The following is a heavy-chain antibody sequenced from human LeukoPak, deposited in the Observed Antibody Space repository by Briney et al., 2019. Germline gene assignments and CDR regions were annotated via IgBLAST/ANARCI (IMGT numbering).Heavy chain of an antibody. Sequence: SGGSLRLSCAASGFTFSSYAMSWVRQAPGKGLEWVSAISGSGGSTYYADSVKGRFAISRDNSKNTLYLQMNSLRAEDTAVYYWAKDYGSTDFLGSGRYFHLWGQGTLVTVSS. J-gene: IGHJ1*01. V-gene: IGHV3-23*01. CDR1: GFTFSSYA. CDR2: ISGSGGST. D-gene: IGHD3-10*01. CDR3: AKDYGSTDFLGSGRYFHL.